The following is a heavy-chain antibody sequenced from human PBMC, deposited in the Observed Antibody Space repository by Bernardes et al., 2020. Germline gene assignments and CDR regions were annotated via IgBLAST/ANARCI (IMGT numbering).Heavy chain of an antibody. Sequence: SETLSLTCAVYGGSFSDYYWSWIRQPPGKGLEWIGEINHSGSTNYNPSLKSRVTISVDTSKNQFSLKLSSVTAADTAVYYCARGGGPRGRIAARLYYYYYMDVWGKGTTVTVSS. CDR3: ARGGGPRGRIAARLYYYYYMDV. J-gene: IGHJ6*03. V-gene: IGHV4-34*01. D-gene: IGHD6-6*01. CDR1: GGSFSDYY. CDR2: INHSGST.